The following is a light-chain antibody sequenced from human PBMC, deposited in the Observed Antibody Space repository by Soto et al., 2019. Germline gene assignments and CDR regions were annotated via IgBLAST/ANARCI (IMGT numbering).Light chain of an antibody. V-gene: IGKV1-9*01. CDR2: AAS. J-gene: IGKJ5*01. CDR3: QHLNAYPVT. Sequence: DIQLTQSPSFLSASVGDRVTITCRASQGLNNYLAWYQQRPGKAPNLLMYAASTLQNGVPSRFSGSGSGTEFTLTISSLQPEDFATYYCQHLNAYPVTFGQGTRLEIK. CDR1: QGLNNY.